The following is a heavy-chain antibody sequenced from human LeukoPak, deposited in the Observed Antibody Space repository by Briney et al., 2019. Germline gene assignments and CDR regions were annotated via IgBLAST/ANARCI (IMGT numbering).Heavy chain of an antibody. D-gene: IGHD3-10*01. CDR2: VYRSGST. J-gene: IGHJ4*02. CDR3: ARRSYYYGSGTDY. CDR1: GYSISSGYH. V-gene: IGHV4-38-2*01. Sequence: PSETLSLTCVVSGYSISSGYHWGWIRQPPGEGLEWIGSVYRSGSTYYNPSLKSRVTISVDTSKNRFSLKLSSVTAADTAVYYCARRSYYYGSGTDYWGQGTLVTVSS.